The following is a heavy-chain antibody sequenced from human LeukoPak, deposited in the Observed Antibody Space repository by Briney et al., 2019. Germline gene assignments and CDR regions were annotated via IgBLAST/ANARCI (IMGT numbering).Heavy chain of an antibody. CDR3: ARVQVVDSSGYDY. CDR2: INPSGGST. Sequence: GASVKVSCKASGYTFTTYDINWVRQVTGQGLEWMGIINPSGGSTSYAQKFQGRVTMTTDTSTSTAYMELRSLRSDDTAVYYCARVQVVDSSGYDYWGQGTLVTVSS. CDR1: GYTFTTYD. D-gene: IGHD3-22*01. J-gene: IGHJ4*02. V-gene: IGHV1-46*01.